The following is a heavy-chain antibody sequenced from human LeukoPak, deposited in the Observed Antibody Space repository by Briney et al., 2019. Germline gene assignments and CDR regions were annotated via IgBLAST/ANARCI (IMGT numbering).Heavy chain of an antibody. J-gene: IGHJ3*02. CDR1: GGSFSGYY. CDR2: INHSGST. Sequence: SETLSLTCAVYGGSFSGYYWSWIRQPPGKGLEWIGEINHSGSTNYNPSLKSRVTISVDTSKNQFSLKLSSVTAVDTAVYYCARGGGGLSYPHSFDIWGQGTMATVSS. V-gene: IGHV4-34*01. CDR3: ARGGGGLSYPHSFDI. D-gene: IGHD2-15*01.